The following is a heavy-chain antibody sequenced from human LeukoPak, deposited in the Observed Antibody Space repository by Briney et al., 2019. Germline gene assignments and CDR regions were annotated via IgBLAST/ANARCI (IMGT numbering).Heavy chain of an antibody. CDR2: IYWDDDK. Sequence: SGPTLVNPTQHLTLTCTFSGFSLSTSGVGVGWMRQPPVKAVEWLALIYWDDDKPYSPSLKSRLTITKDTSKNQVVLTMTNMDPVDTATYYCAQRGILTGYPLFDYWGQGTLVTVSS. CDR1: GFSLSTSGVG. CDR3: AQRGILTGYPLFDY. D-gene: IGHD3-9*01. J-gene: IGHJ4*02. V-gene: IGHV2-5*02.